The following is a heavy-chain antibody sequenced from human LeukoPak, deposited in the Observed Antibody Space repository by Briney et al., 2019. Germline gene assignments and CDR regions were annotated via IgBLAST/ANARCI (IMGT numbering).Heavy chain of an antibody. CDR1: GYTFTGYY. CDR2: INPNSGGT. Sequence: ASVKVSCKASGYTFTGYYMHWVRQAPGQGLEWMGWINPNSGGTNYAQKFQGRVTMTRDTSISTAYMELSRLRSDDTAVYYCARCSTSCYEGGCSSSSVLGYWGQGTLVTVSS. J-gene: IGHJ4*02. D-gene: IGHD2-2*01. CDR3: ARCSTSCYEGGCSSSSVLGY. V-gene: IGHV1-2*02.